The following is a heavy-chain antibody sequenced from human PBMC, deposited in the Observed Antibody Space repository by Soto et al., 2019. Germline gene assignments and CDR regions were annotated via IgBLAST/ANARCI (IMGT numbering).Heavy chain of an antibody. CDR2: IYYSGST. CDR1: GGSISSGDYY. V-gene: IGHV4-30-4*01. J-gene: IGHJ4*02. CDR3: AREGYSRQFDY. D-gene: IGHD6-13*01. Sequence: ASETLSLTCTVSGGSISSGDYYWSWIRQPPGKGLEWIGYIYYSGSTYYNPSLKSRVTISVDTSKNQFSLKLSSVTAADTAVYYCAREGYSRQFDYWGQGTMVTVYS.